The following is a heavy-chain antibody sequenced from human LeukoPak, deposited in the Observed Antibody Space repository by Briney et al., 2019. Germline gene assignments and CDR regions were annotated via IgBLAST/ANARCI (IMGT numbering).Heavy chain of an antibody. D-gene: IGHD1-26*01. CDR1: GYTFTSYG. CDR3: ARDLGIGGPYWFDL. Sequence: ASVTVSCKASGYTFTSYGISWVRQAPGQGREWMGWISAYNGNTNYAQKLQGRVTMTTDTSTSTAYMELRSLRSDDTAVYYCARDLGIGGPYWFDLWGQGTLVTVSS. V-gene: IGHV1-18*04. J-gene: IGHJ5*02. CDR2: ISAYNGNT.